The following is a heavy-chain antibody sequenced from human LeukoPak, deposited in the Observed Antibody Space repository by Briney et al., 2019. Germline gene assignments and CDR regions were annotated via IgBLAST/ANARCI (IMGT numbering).Heavy chain of an antibody. CDR1: GFTFSNYA. Sequence: GGSLRLSCAASGFTFSNYAMSWVRQAPGKGLEWVSTIIGSGGTTFYADSVKGRFTISRDKSRSTLSLQMNSLRGEDTAVYYCAKDRWAVAGTGFDYWGQGILVTVSS. D-gene: IGHD6-19*01. J-gene: IGHJ4*02. CDR3: AKDRWAVAGTGFDY. V-gene: IGHV3-23*01. CDR2: IIGSGGTT.